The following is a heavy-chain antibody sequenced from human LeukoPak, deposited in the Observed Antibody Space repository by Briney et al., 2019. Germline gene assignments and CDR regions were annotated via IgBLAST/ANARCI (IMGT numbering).Heavy chain of an antibody. Sequence: SETLSLTCTVSGYSISSGYYWGWIRQPPGKGLEWIGSIYHSGSTYYNPSLKSRVTISVDTSKNQFSLKLSSVTAADTAVYYCARAIVGATTETWFDPWGQGTLVTVSS. CDR1: GYSISSGYY. D-gene: IGHD1-26*01. CDR3: ARAIVGATTETWFDP. J-gene: IGHJ5*02. CDR2: IYHSGST. V-gene: IGHV4-38-2*02.